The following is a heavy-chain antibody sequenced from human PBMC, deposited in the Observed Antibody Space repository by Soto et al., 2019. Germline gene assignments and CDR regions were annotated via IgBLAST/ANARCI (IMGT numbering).Heavy chain of an antibody. CDR2: ISSTTNYI. CDR3: ARESEDLTSNFDY. CDR1: GFTFTRYS. Sequence: GWSLRLSCAASGFTFTRYSMNWVRQAPGKGLKWVSSISSTTNYIYYADSMKGRFTVSRDNAKNSVYLEMNSLSAEDTAVYYCARESEDLTSNFDYWGQGTLVTVSS. J-gene: IGHJ4*02. V-gene: IGHV3-21*01.